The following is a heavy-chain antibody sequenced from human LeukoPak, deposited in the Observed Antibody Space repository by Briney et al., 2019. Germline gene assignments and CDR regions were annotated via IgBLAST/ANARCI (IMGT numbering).Heavy chain of an antibody. V-gene: IGHV3-30*02. CDR2: IRYDGSNK. CDR1: RFSFSHYG. Sequence: GVSLSLPCAASRFSFSHYGMLCAPDPPDEALEGVTLIRYDGSNKQYADSVKGRMSISRDNSKTTLYLQMNSLRPEDTAVYYCAKDCPSRDNFGSGYYTDFDYWGQGTLVTVSS. J-gene: IGHJ4*02. D-gene: IGHD3-3*01. CDR3: AKDCPSRDNFGSGYYTDFDY.